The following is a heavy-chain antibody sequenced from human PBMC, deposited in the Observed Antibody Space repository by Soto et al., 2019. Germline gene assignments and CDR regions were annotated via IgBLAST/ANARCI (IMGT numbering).Heavy chain of an antibody. CDR2: INHSGST. CDR1: GGSFSGYY. CDR3: ARKWGTVVRRVTLSPYSGFDH. J-gene: IGHJ5*02. D-gene: IGHD3-10*01. Sequence: SETVSLTCAVYGGSFSGYYWSWIRQPPGKGLEWIGEINHSGSTNYNPSLKSRVTISVDTSKNQFSLKLSSVTAADTAVYYCARKWGTVVRRVTLSPYSGFDHWGQGTLVTVSS. V-gene: IGHV4-34*01.